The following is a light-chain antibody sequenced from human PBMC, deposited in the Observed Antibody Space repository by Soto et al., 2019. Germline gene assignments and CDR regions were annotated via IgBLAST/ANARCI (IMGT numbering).Light chain of an antibody. CDR2: DVS. V-gene: IGLV2-14*01. J-gene: IGLJ2*01. Sequence: QSVLTQPASVSGSPGQSITISCTGTSSDVGGYNYVSWYQQHPGKAPKLMIYDVSNRPSGVSNRFSGSKSGNTASLTISGLQAEDEADYYCSSYTSSSTFEVFGGGTKLTVL. CDR3: SSYTSSSTFEV. CDR1: SSDVGGYNY.